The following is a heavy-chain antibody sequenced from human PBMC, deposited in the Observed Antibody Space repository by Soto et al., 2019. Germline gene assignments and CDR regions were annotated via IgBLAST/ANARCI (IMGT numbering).Heavy chain of an antibody. Sequence: VQLVESGGGLVKPGGSLRLSCATSGFTFSSHSMNWVRQAPGKGLEWVAVVSHDGRNTHYADSVKGRFTISRDSSKNTVSLEMTSLRAEDTAVYYCAKGGRQWLVTSDFNYWGQGALVTVSS. D-gene: IGHD6-19*01. V-gene: IGHV3-30*18. CDR1: GFTFSSHS. CDR2: VSHDGRNT. J-gene: IGHJ4*02. CDR3: AKGGRQWLVTSDFNY.